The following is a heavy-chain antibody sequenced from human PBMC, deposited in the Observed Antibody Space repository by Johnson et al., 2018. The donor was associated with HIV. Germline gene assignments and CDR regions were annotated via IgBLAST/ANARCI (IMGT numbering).Heavy chain of an antibody. Sequence: VQLVESGGGLVQPGGSLRLSCAASGFTFSSYWMTWVRQAPGKGLEWVANIHKDGSAKYYLDSVKGRFAISRDNAKNSLYLQINSLRVEDTAVYYCVSDRGFFAFDMWGQGTMVTVSS. J-gene: IGHJ3*02. D-gene: IGHD3-3*01. CDR3: VSDRGFFAFDM. V-gene: IGHV3-7*01. CDR1: GFTFSSYW. CDR2: IHKDGSAK.